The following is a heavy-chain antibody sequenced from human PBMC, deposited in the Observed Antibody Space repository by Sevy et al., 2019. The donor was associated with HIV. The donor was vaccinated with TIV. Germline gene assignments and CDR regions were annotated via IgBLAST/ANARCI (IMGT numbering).Heavy chain of an antibody. CDR2: IYTSGNT. D-gene: IGHD2-15*01. CDR1: GGSISSYY. V-gene: IGHV4-4*07. Sequence: SETLSLTCTVSGGSISSYYWSWIRQPAGKGLEWIGRIYTSGNTKYNPSLKSRVTMSVDTSKNQFSLKLSSVTTADTAVHYCARDIVVVVAAISDYYGMDVWVQGTTVTVSS. CDR3: ARDIVVVVAAISDYYGMDV. J-gene: IGHJ6*02.